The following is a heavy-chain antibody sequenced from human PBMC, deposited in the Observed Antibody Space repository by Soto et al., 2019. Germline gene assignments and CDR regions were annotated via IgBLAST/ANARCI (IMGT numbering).Heavy chain of an antibody. J-gene: IGHJ5*02. D-gene: IGHD3-9*01. CDR3: ARGFSHYDILTPWFDP. V-gene: IGHV3-30*03. Sequence: GGSLRLSCAASGFTFSSYVMHWVRQAPGKGLEWVAVISYDGSNKYYADSVKGRFTISRDNSKNTLYLQMNSLRAEDTAVYYCARGFSHYDILTPWFDPWGQGTLVTVSS. CDR1: GFTFSSYV. CDR2: ISYDGSNK.